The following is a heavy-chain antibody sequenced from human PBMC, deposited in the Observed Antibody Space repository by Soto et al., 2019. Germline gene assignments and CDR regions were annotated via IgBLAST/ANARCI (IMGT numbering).Heavy chain of an antibody. Sequence: SETLSLTCTVSGGSISSSSYYWGWIRQPPGKGLEWIGSIYYSGSTYYNPSLKSRVTISVDRSKNQFTLQLTSVTVEDTAVYYCATSYGNAWYTYWGQGTQVTVSS. CDR3: ATSYGNAWYTY. J-gene: IGHJ4*02. CDR1: GGSISSSSYY. CDR2: IYYSGST. D-gene: IGHD6-13*01. V-gene: IGHV4-39*06.